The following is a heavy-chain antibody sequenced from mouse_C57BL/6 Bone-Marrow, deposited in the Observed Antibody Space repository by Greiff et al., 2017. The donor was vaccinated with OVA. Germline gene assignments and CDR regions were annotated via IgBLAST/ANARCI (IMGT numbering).Heavy chain of an antibody. J-gene: IGHJ1*03. CDR2: IYWDDAK. V-gene: IGHV8-12*01. D-gene: IGHD1-1*01. Sequence: QVTLKVSGPGILQSSQPLSLTCSFSGFSLSTSGMGVSWLRQPSGKGLEWLAHIYWDDAKSYNPSLKSRLTISKVTSRNQVFLKITNVDTADTATYYCARSYYYGSSYSYFDVGGTGTTVTVSS. CDR3: ARSYYYGSSYSYFDV. CDR1: GFSLSTSGMG.